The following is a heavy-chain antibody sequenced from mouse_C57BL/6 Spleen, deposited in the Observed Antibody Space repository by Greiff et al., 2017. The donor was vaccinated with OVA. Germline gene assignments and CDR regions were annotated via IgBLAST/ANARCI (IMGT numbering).Heavy chain of an antibody. Sequence: EVKLMESGEGLVKPGGSLKLSCAASGFTFSSYAMSWVRQTPEKRLEWVAYISSGGDYIYYADTVKGRFTISRDNARNTLYLQMSSLKSEDTAMYYCTRDTGNYDYDGLYYYAMDYWGQGTSVTVSS. V-gene: IGHV5-9-1*02. D-gene: IGHD2-4*01. CDR1: GFTFSSYA. J-gene: IGHJ4*01. CDR3: TRDTGNYDYDGLYYYAMDY. CDR2: ISSGGDYI.